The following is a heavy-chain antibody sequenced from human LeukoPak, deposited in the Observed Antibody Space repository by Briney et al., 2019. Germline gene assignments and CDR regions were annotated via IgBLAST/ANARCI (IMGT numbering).Heavy chain of an antibody. D-gene: IGHD2-2*01. CDR2: ISYDGSNK. Sequence: PGGSLRLSCAASGFTFSSYGMHWVRQAPGKGLEWVAVISYDGSNKYYADSVKGRFTISRDNPKNTLYLQMNSLRAEDTAVYYCARVYSIVVVPAARIFDYWGQGTLVTVSS. V-gene: IGHV3-30*03. CDR3: ARVYSIVVVPAARIFDY. J-gene: IGHJ4*02. CDR1: GFTFSSYG.